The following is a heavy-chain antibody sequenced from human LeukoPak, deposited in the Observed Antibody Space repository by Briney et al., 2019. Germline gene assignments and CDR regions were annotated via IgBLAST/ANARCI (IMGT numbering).Heavy chain of an antibody. CDR2: AFYSGST. Sequence: GSLRLSCAASGFTFSSYGMSWIRQPPGKGLEWIGSAFYSGSTYYNPSLKSRVTISVDTSKNQFSLKLSSVTAADTAVYYCATQILLCHYYWGQGTLVTVSS. V-gene: IGHV4-59*05. J-gene: IGHJ4*02. D-gene: IGHD2/OR15-2a*01. CDR3: ATQILLCHYY. CDR1: GFTFSSYG.